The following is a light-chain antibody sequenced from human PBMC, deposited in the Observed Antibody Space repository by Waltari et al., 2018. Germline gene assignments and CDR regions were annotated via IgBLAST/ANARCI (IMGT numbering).Light chain of an antibody. CDR1: ELPKQY. CDR3: QSADSTNTYWV. J-gene: IGLJ2*01. CDR2: KDT. Sequence: SYELTQPPSVSVSPGQTARITCSGDELPKQYAFWYRQKPGQAPELLIYKDTERPSGIPERVSASSSGTTVTLTITGGQPEDEADYYCQSADSTNTYWVFGGGTKLTVL. V-gene: IGLV3-25*03.